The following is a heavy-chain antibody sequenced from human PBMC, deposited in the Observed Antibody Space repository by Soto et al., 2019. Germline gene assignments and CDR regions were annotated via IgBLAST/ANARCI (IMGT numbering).Heavy chain of an antibody. CDR2: ISSDGSSS. CDR1: GFRFSSYS. V-gene: IGHV3-30*09. D-gene: IGHD3-16*01. J-gene: IGHJ5*02. Sequence: QVKLVESGGGVVQSGGSRRLSCEASGFRFSSYSIHWVRQAPGKGLEWVAVISSDGSSSDFADSVKGRFAISRDNSRKNTVYLQMNNLRPDDTAVYYCANPRSSLQLPPFDPWGPGTLVSVSS. CDR3: ANPRSSLQLPPFDP.